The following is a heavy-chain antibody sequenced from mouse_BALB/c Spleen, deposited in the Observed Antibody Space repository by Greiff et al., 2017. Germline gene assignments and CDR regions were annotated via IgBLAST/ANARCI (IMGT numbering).Heavy chain of an antibody. CDR2: ILPGSGST. D-gene: IGHD4-1*01. J-gene: IGHJ2*01. CDR1: GYTFSSYW. CDR3: ARERPGTRDFDY. Sequence: VKLVESGAELMKPGASVKISCKATGYTFSSYWIAWVKQRPGHGLEGIGEILPGSGSTNYNEKFKGKATFTADTSSNTAYMQLSSLTSEDSAVYYCARERPGTRDFDYWGQGTTLTVSS. V-gene: IGHV1-9*01.